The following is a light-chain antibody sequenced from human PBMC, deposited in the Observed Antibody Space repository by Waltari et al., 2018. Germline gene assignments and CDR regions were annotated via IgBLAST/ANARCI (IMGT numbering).Light chain of an antibody. CDR1: QDITNY. CDR2: DAS. Sequence: DIQMTQSPSSLSASVGDRVTITCQASQDITNYLNWYQQRPGKAPKLLIYDASNLETGVPSRFSGSGSGTDFSFTISSLQPEDVATYDCQQYENFPWTFGQGTKVEVK. J-gene: IGKJ1*01. V-gene: IGKV1-33*01. CDR3: QQYENFPWT.